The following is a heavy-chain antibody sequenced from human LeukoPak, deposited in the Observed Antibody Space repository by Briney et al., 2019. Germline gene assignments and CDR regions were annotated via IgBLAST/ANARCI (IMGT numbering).Heavy chain of an antibody. D-gene: IGHD5-12*01. CDR1: GFTFSDYH. CDR3: ARDNSGYDYGEAKNYYYGMDV. Sequence: GGSLRLSCAASGFTFSDYHMSWIRQAPGKGLEWVSYISSSSSYTNYADSVKGRFTISRDNAKNSLYLQMNSLRAEDTAVYYCARDNSGYDYGEAKNYYYGMDVWGQGTTVTVSS. V-gene: IGHV3-11*05. CDR2: ISSSSSYT. J-gene: IGHJ6*02.